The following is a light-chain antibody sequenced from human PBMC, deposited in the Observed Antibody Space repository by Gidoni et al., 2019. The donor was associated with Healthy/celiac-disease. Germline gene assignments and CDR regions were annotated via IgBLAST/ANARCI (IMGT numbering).Light chain of an antibody. CDR2: GAS. V-gene: IGKV3-20*01. Sequence: EIVLTQSPGTLSLSPGERATLSCRASQSVSSSYLAWYQQKPGQAPRLLIYGASSRVTGIPDRFSGSGSGTDFTLTISRLEPEGFAVDCCQQYGSSRITFXQXTRLEIK. CDR1: QSVSSSY. J-gene: IGKJ5*01. CDR3: QQYGSSRIT.